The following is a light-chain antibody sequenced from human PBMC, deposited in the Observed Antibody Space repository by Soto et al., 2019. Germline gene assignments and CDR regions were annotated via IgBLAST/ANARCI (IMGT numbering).Light chain of an antibody. V-gene: IGKV1-5*03. J-gene: IGKJ1*01. Sequence: DTQITQSPSALSASVGDRVTIICRASQSVNSWLAWYQQKPGRAPKLLIYKTSTLESGVPSRFSGSESGTVFTLTISSLQPDDSATYYCQQYHSYPWTFGQGTKVDIK. CDR2: KTS. CDR3: QQYHSYPWT. CDR1: QSVNSW.